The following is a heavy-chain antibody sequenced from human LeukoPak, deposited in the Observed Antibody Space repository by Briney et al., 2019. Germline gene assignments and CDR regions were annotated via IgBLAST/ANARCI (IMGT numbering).Heavy chain of an antibody. CDR1: GYSISSGYF. J-gene: IGHJ4*02. CDR2: ISHSGSS. CDR3: ARDGYYYDGSFEY. V-gene: IGHV4-38-2*02. Sequence: SETLSLTCAVSGYSISSGYFWAWIRQPPGKGLEWIGSISHSGSSYSKPSLKSQVIISVDTSNNQFSLKLTSVTAADTAAYYCARDGYYYDGSFEYWGQGIRVAASS. D-gene: IGHD3-22*01.